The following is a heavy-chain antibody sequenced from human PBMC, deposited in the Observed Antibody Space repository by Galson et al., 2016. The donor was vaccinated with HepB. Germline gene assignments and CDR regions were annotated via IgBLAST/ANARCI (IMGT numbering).Heavy chain of an antibody. CDR2: ISSSSYTT. CDR1: GFTFSSYS. D-gene: IGHD6-19*01. J-gene: IGHJ4*02. CDR3: ARESGWSFDY. V-gene: IGHV3-48*01. Sequence: SLRLSCAASGFTFSSYSMSWVRQAPGKGLEWVSYISSSSYTTHYADSVKGRFIISRGNAKNSLYLQMDSLRAEDTAVYYCARESGWSFDYWGQGTLVTVSS.